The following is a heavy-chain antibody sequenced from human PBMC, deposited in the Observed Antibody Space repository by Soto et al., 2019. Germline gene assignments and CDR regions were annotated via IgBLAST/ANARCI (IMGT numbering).Heavy chain of an antibody. D-gene: IGHD2-2*01. CDR1: GASISVSGYS. V-gene: IGHV4-30-2*01. J-gene: IGHJ6*04. CDR2: IYHSGNN. Sequence: SETLSLTCAGSGASISVSGYSLSWIRQTPGKGLEWIGYIYHSGNNYYNPSLKSRVTISVDTSKNQFSLNLTSVTAADTAVYYCAGGCSSSARCSHKYALDVWGKGTTVTVSS. CDR3: AGGCSSSARCSHKYALDV.